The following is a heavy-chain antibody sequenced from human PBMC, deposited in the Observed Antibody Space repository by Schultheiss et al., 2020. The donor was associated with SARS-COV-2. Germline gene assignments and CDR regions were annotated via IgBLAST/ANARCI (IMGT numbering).Heavy chain of an antibody. J-gene: IGHJ4*02. Sequence: GESLKISCAASGFTFSSYGMHWVRQAPGKGLEWVSAISVSGGTTYYADSVKGRFTISRDNSKNTLYLQMNSLRAEDTAVYYCASGHIVGVSAVYWGQGALVTVSS. CDR1: GFTFSSYG. D-gene: IGHD1-26*01. CDR3: ASGHIVGVSAVY. V-gene: IGHV3-23*01. CDR2: ISVSGGTT.